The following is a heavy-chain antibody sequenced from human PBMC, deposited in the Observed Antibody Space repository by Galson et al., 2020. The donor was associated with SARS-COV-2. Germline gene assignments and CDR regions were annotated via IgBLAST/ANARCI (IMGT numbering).Heavy chain of an antibody. CDR2: IGTAGDT. CDR1: GFTFSSYD. V-gene: IGHV3-13*01. Sequence: GSLRLSCAASGFTFSSYDMHWVRQATGKGLEWVSAIGTAGDTYYPGSVKGRFTISRENAKNSLYLQMNSLRAGDTAVYYCARGMTTVTTGYPTYYYYYMDVWGKGTTVTVS. J-gene: IGHJ6*03. CDR3: ARGMTTVTTGYPTYYYYYMDV. D-gene: IGHD4-17*01.